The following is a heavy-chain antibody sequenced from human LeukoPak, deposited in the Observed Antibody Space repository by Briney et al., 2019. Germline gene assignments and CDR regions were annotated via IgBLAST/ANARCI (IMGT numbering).Heavy chain of an antibody. CDR3: ARSGTAMVYYYYYGMDV. V-gene: IGHV1-18*01. D-gene: IGHD5-18*01. J-gene: IGHJ6*02. Sequence: ASVKVSCKASGYTFTSYGISWVRQAPGQGLEWMGWISAYNGNTNYAQKLQGRVTMTTDTSTSTAYMELRSLRSDDTAVYYCARSGTAMVYYYYYGMDVWGQGTTVTVSS. CDR1: GYTFTSYG. CDR2: ISAYNGNT.